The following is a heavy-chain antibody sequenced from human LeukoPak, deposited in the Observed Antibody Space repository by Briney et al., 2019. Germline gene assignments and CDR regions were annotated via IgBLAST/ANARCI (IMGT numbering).Heavy chain of an antibody. V-gene: IGHV3-43*02. CDR2: INADGGRT. CDR1: GFTLDAYA. J-gene: IGHJ6*02. CDR3: GTWASYQGLDV. D-gene: IGHD1-26*01. Sequence: GGSLRLSCVASGFTLDAYAMHWVRQARGKGLEWVSHINADGGRTYYVDSVKGRFTISRDNSKNSLYLEMTSLRAEDSALYYCGTWASYQGLDVWGRGTTVTVSS.